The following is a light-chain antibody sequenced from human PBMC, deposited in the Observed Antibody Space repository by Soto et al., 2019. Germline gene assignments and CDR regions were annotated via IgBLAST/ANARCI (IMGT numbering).Light chain of an antibody. Sequence: EIVLTQSPCTLSLSPWEGAPLSCMASQSVGGSYLAWYQQKPGQAPRLLISGASSRAADIPDRFSGSGSGTDFTLTINRLEPEDFAVYHCQQYDSSPRTFGQGTKVDIK. CDR2: GAS. J-gene: IGKJ1*01. CDR1: QSVGGSY. V-gene: IGKV3-20*01. CDR3: QQYDSSPRT.